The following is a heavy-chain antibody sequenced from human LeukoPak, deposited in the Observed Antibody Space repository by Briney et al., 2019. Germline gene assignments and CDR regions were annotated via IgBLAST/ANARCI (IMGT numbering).Heavy chain of an antibody. Sequence: PGGSLRLSCAASGFTFSSYAMHWVRQAPGKGLEWVAVISYDGSNKYYADSVKGRFTISRDNSKNTLYLQMNSLRAEDTAVYYCARVISGSYLSDYWGQGTLVTVSS. V-gene: IGHV3-30-3*01. CDR1: GFTFSSYA. J-gene: IGHJ4*02. CDR2: ISYDGSNK. D-gene: IGHD1-26*01. CDR3: ARVISGSYLSDY.